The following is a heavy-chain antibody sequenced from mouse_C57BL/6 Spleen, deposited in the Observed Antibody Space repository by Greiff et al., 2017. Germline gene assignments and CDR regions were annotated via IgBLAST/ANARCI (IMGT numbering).Heavy chain of an antibody. CDR2: ISDGGSYT. CDR1: GFTFSSYA. V-gene: IGHV5-4*01. J-gene: IGHJ4*01. CDR3: ARDGSRAIDY. D-gene: IGHD2-2*01. Sequence: EVMLVESGGGLVKPGGSLKLSCAASGFTFSSYAMSWVRQTPEKKLEWVATISDGGSYTSYPGNVKGRFTISRDNAKNNLYLQMSHLKSEDTAMYYCARDGSRAIDYWGQGTTVTVAS.